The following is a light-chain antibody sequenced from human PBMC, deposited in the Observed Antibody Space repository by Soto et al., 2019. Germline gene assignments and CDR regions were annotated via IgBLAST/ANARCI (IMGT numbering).Light chain of an antibody. CDR1: QSVSSSY. CDR3: QQYGSSPT. J-gene: IGKJ1*01. V-gene: IGKV3-20*01. Sequence: EIVLTQYPGTLSLSPGERATLSCRASQSVSSSYLAWYQQKPGQAPRLLIYGASSRATGIPDRLSGSGSGTEFTLTISRMEPEDFAVYYCQQYGSSPTFGHGTKVDIK. CDR2: GAS.